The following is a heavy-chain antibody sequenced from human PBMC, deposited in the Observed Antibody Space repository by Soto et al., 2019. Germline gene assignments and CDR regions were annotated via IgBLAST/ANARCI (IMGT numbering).Heavy chain of an antibody. V-gene: IGHV1-69*13. CDR2: IIPIFGTA. Sequence: SVKVSCKASGGTFSSYAISWVRQAPGQGLEWMGGIIPIFGTANYAQKFQGRVTITADESTSTAYMELSSLRSEDTAVYYCARGTPPVLRFLEWLPWFDPWGQGILVTVSS. D-gene: IGHD3-3*01. J-gene: IGHJ5*02. CDR1: GGTFSSYA. CDR3: ARGTPPVLRFLEWLPWFDP.